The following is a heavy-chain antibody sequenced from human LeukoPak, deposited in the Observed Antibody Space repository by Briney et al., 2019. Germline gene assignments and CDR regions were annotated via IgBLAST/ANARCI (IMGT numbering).Heavy chain of an antibody. Sequence: SETLSLTCTVSGGSISSYYWSWIRQPPGKGLEWIGYIYYSGSTNYNPSLKSRVTISVDTSKNQFSLKLSSVTAADTAVYYCARAGAMVRGVTIFDYWGQGTLVTVSS. D-gene: IGHD3-10*01. V-gene: IGHV4-59*01. CDR1: GGSISSYY. J-gene: IGHJ4*02. CDR2: IYYSGST. CDR3: ARAGAMVRGVTIFDY.